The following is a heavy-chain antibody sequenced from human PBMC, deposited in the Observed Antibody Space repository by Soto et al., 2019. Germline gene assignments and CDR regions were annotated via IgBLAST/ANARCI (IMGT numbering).Heavy chain of an antibody. CDR1: GGTFSSYA. D-gene: IGHD6-6*01. Sequence: ASVKVSCKASGGTFSSYAISWVRQAPGQGLEWMGGIIPIFGTANYAQKFQGRVTITADKSTSTAYMELSSLRSEDTAVYYCARDQAPWGTSSRVDHWGPGTLVPV. CDR2: IIPIFGTA. CDR3: ARDQAPWGTSSRVDH. V-gene: IGHV1-69*06. J-gene: IGHJ1*01.